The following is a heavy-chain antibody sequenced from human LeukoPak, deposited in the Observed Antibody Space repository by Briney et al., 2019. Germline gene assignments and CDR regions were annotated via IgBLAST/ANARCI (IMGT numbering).Heavy chain of an antibody. D-gene: IGHD1-26*01. Sequence: SETLSLTCTVSGGSMSNYYWSWIRQPPGKGLEWIGYIYYSGSTSYNPSLKSRVTISVDTSKNQFSLKLSSVTAADTAVYYCARGRTGSYFAADYWGQGTLVTVSS. CDR1: GGSMSNYY. V-gene: IGHV4-59*01. CDR3: ARGRTGSYFAADY. J-gene: IGHJ4*02. CDR2: IYYSGST.